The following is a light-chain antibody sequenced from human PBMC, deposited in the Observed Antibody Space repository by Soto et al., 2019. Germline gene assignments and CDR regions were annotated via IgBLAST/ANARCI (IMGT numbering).Light chain of an antibody. V-gene: IGKV1-17*01. J-gene: IGKJ5*01. CDR3: QQLNSYPIT. CDR1: QGIGNA. CDR2: AAS. Sequence: IQMTQSPSSLSASLGDRVNISCLACQGIGNALGWYQQKPGKAPKLLIYAASTLQSGVPSRFSGSGSGTEFTLTIRSLQPEDFATYYFQQLNSYPITFGQGTRLEIK.